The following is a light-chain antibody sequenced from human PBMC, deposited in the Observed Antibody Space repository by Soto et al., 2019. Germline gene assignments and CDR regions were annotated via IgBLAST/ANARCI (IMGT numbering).Light chain of an antibody. J-gene: IGKJ1*01. V-gene: IGKV3D-15*03. CDR3: QQYNNWHRTT. CDR2: GAS. CDR1: QSVSTD. Sequence: EMVMTQSPATLSVSPGERTTLSCRASQSVSTDLAWYQQKPGQAPRLLIYGASIRATGVPARFSGSGAGTDFTVTISILQSEDFAVYFCQQYNNWHRTTFGQGTKVEI.